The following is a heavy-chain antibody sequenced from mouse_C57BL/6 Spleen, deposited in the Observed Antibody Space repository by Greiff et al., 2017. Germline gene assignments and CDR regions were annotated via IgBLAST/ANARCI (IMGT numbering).Heavy chain of an antibody. CDR2: IDPETGGT. Sequence: VQLQESGAELVRPGASVTLSCKASGYTFTDYEMHWVKQTPVHGLEWIGAIDPETGGTAYNQKFKGKAILTADKSSSTAYMELRSLTSEDSAVYYCTRRVGDYDDWFAYWGQETLVTVSA. CDR3: TRRVGDYDDWFAY. J-gene: IGHJ3*01. V-gene: IGHV1-15*01. CDR1: GYTFTDYE. D-gene: IGHD2-4*01.